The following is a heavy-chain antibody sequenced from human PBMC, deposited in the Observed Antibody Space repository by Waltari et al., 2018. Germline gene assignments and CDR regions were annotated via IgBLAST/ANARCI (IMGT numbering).Heavy chain of an antibody. CDR3: ARSYSNYVYYYYYGMDV. J-gene: IGHJ6*02. CDR2: ISPILGIA. Sequence: QVQLVQSGAEVKKPGSSVKVSCKASGGTFSSYAISWVRQAPGQGLEWMGGISPILGIANYAQKFQGRVTITADKSTSTAYMELSSLRSEDTAVYYCARSYSNYVYYYYYGMDVWGQGTTVTVSS. V-gene: IGHV1-69*10. CDR1: GGTFSSYA. D-gene: IGHD4-4*01.